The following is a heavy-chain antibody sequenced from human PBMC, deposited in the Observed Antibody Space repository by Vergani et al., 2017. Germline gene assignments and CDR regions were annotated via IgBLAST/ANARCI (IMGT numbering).Heavy chain of an antibody. D-gene: IGHD3-10*01. V-gene: IGHV3-30*03. CDR3: ARGNYYGSGTYVDP. CDR2: ISYDGTQK. CDR1: GFTSSYYC. Sequence: QVHLVESGGGVVQPGRSLRLSCVVSGFTSSYYCMHWVRQAPGKGLEWVAVISYDGTQKYYADSVKGRFTISRDTSKNTLHLQINNLRVEDTAVYYCARGNYYGSGTYVDPWGQGTLVTVSS. J-gene: IGHJ5*02.